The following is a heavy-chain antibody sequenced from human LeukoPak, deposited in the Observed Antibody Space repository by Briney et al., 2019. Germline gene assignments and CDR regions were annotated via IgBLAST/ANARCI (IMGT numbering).Heavy chain of an antibody. CDR3: ARDVSYCSGGSCYSSIPPPSDPFTTYHFDY. J-gene: IGHJ4*02. CDR2: ISSSSSYI. D-gene: IGHD2-15*01. Sequence: AGGSLRLSCAASGFTFSSYSMNWVRQAPGKGLEWVSSISSSSSYIYYADSVKGRFTISRDNAKNSLYLQMNSLRAEDTAVYYCARDVSYCSGGSCYSSIPPPSDPFTTYHFDYWGQGTLVTGFS. V-gene: IGHV3-21*01. CDR1: GFTFSSYS.